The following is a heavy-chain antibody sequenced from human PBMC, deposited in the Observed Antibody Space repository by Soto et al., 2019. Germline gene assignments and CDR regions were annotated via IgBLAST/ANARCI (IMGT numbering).Heavy chain of an antibody. V-gene: IGHV4-31*03. CDR2: IFHSGST. Sequence: QVQLRESGPGLVKPSQTLSLTCSVSGGSITSGGFYWSWVRQHPEKGLEWIAYIFHSGSTDYNPSLKSRIIISADTSKNQFSLKLTSVTAADTAVYYCVRGGIASNWFDPWGQGTLVTVSS. CDR3: VRGGIASNWFDP. D-gene: IGHD6-13*01. CDR1: GGSITSGGFY. J-gene: IGHJ5*02.